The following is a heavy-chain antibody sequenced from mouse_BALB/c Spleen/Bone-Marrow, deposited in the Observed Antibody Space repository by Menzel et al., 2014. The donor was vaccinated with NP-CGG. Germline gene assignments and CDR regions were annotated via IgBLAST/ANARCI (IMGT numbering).Heavy chain of an antibody. D-gene: IGHD1-2*01. J-gene: IGHJ4*01. CDR3: ARDHYGYYTMDY. CDR2: ISSGGSYT. V-gene: IGHV5-9-4*01. Sequence: EVQLVESGGGLVKPGGSLKLSCAASGFTFXSYAMSWVRQSPEKRLEWVAEISSGGSYTYYPDTVTGRFTISRDNAKNTLYLEMSSLRSEDTAMYYCARDHYGYYTMDYWGQGTSVTVSS. CDR1: GFTFXSYA.